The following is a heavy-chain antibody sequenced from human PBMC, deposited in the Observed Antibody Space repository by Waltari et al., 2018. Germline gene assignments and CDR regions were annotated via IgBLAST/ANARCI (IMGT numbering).Heavy chain of an antibody. CDR3: AREGEIAVAGTMGFDY. V-gene: IGHV1-69*01. D-gene: IGHD6-19*01. CDR1: GGTFSSYA. CDR2: IIPIFGTA. Sequence: QVQLVQSGAEVKKPGSSVKVSCKASGGTFSSYAISWVRQAPGQGLEWMGGIIPIFGTANYAQKCQGRVTITADESTSTAYMELSSLRSEDTAVYYCAREGEIAVAGTMGFDYWGQGTLVTVSS. J-gene: IGHJ4*02.